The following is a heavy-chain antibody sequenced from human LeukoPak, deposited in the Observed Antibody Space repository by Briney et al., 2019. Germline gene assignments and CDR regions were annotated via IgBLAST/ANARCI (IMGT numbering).Heavy chain of an antibody. J-gene: IGHJ4*02. CDR1: GFTFSSYW. CDR2: IKLDGSDK. Sequence: GGSPRLSCAASGFTFSSYWMSWVRQAPGKGLEWVANIKLDGSDKYYVDSVKGRFTISRDNARNSLYLQMNSLRAEDTAVYYCARARELLRYFDYWGQGTLVTVSS. V-gene: IGHV3-7*01. D-gene: IGHD1-26*01. CDR3: ARARELLRYFDY.